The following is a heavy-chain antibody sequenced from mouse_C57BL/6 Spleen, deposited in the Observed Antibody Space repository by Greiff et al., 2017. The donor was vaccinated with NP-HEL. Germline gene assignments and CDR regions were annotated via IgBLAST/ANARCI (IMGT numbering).Heavy chain of an antibody. Sequence: QVQLQQSGPELVKPGASVKISCKASGYAFSSSWMNWVKQRPGKGLEWIGRIYPGDGDTNYNGKFKGKATLTADKYSSTAYMQLSSLTSEDSAVYFCARHYYGSSYSYFDVWGTGTTVTVSS. CDR3: ARHYYGSSYSYFDV. V-gene: IGHV1-82*01. J-gene: IGHJ1*03. CDR1: GYAFSSSW. D-gene: IGHD1-1*01. CDR2: IYPGDGDT.